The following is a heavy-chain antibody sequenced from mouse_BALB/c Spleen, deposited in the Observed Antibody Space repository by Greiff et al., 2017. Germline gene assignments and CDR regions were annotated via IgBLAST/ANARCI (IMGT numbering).Heavy chain of an antibody. CDR2: ISSGSSTI. Sequence: EVMLVESGGGLVQPGGSRKLSCAASGFTFSSFGMHWVRQAPEKGLEWVAYISSGSSTIYYADTVKGRFTISRDNPKNTLFLQMTSLRSEDTAMYYCAREEWDAYAMDYWGQGTSVTVSS. CDR3: AREEWDAYAMDY. D-gene: IGHD4-1*01. V-gene: IGHV5-17*02. CDR1: GFTFSSFG. J-gene: IGHJ4*01.